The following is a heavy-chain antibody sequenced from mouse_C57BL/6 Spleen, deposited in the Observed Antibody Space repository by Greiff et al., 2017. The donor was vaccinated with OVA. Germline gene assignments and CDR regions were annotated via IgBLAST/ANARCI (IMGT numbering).Heavy chain of an antibody. D-gene: IGHD1-2*01. V-gene: IGHV1-15*01. CDR3: TRRSYEYGYLFGY. CDR1: GYTFTDYE. Sequence: QVQLQQSGAELVRPGASVTLSCKASGYTFTDYEMHWVKQTPVHGLEWIGAIDPETGGTAYDQKFKGKAILTADKSSSTAYMELRSLTSEDSAVYCCTRRSYEYGYLFGYWGQGPTLTVSS. J-gene: IGHJ2*01. CDR2: IDPETGGT.